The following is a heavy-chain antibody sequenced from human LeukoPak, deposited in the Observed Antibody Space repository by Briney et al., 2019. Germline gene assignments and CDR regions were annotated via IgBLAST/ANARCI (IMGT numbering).Heavy chain of an antibody. Sequence: SVKVSCXASGGTFSSYAISWVQQAPGQGLEWMGRIIPIFGTANYAQKFQGRVTITTDESTSTAYMELSSLRSEDTAVYYCAAHYYDSSGYFDYWGQGTLVTVSS. V-gene: IGHV1-69*05. D-gene: IGHD3-22*01. J-gene: IGHJ4*02. CDR1: GGTFSSYA. CDR3: AAHYYDSSGYFDY. CDR2: IIPIFGTA.